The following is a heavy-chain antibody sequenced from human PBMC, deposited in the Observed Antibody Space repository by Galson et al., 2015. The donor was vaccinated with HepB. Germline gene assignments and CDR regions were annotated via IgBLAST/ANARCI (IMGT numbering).Heavy chain of an antibody. CDR3: ARVGAAAALYNWFDP. J-gene: IGHJ5*02. CDR1: GFTFSSYS. V-gene: IGHV3-21*01. Sequence: SLRLSCAASGFTFSSYSMNWVRQAPGKGLEWVSSISSSSSYIYYADSVKGRFTISRDNAKNSLYLQMNGLRAEDTAVYYCARVGAAAALYNWFDPWGQGTLVTVS. D-gene: IGHD6-13*01. CDR2: ISSSSSYI.